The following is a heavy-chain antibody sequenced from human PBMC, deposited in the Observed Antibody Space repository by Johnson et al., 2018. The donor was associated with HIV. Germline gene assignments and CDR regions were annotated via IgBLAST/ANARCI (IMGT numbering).Heavy chain of an antibody. D-gene: IGHD3-22*01. CDR3: VRDKPIPYYYESIGYYLDAFDI. J-gene: IGHJ3*02. CDR1: GFTFSSYW. V-gene: IGHV3-7*03. CDR2: IKQDGSEK. Sequence: VQLVESGGGLVQPGGSLRLSCAASGFTFSSYWMSWVRQAPGKGLEWVANIKQDGSEKYYVDSVKGRFTISRDNAKNSLYLQIHSLRVEDTALYYCVRDKPIPYYYESIGYYLDAFDIWGQGTMVTVSS.